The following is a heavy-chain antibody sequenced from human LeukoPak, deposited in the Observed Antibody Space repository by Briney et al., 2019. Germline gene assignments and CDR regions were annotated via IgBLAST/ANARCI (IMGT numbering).Heavy chain of an antibody. CDR1: GYTFTSYG. D-gene: IGHD6-19*01. Sequence: ASVKVSCKASGYTFTSYGISWVRQAPGQGLEWMGWISAYNGNTNYAQKLQGRVTMTTDTSTGTAYMELRSLRSDDTAVYYCARGARIAVAGVLGYFDYWGQGTLVTVSS. V-gene: IGHV1-18*01. CDR3: ARGARIAVAGVLGYFDY. J-gene: IGHJ4*02. CDR2: ISAYNGNT.